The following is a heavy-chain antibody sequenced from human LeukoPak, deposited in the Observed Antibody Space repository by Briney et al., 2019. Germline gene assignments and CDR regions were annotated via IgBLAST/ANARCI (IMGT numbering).Heavy chain of an antibody. CDR3: ARQFDSSSWAFDY. D-gene: IGHD6-13*01. Sequence: PSETLSLTCTVSGGSISSSSYYWGWIRQPPGKGLEWIGYIYYSGSTNYNPSLKSRVTISVDTSKNQFSLKLSSVTAADTAVYYCARQFDSSSWAFDYWGQGTLVTVSS. J-gene: IGHJ4*02. V-gene: IGHV4-61*05. CDR2: IYYSGST. CDR1: GGSISSSSYY.